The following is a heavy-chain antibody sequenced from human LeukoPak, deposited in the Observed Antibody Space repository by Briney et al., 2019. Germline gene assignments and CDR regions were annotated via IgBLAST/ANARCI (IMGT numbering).Heavy chain of an antibody. V-gene: IGHV3-48*04. CDR2: ITSSGTSI. CDR1: GFTFSTYS. D-gene: IGHD3-3*01. J-gene: IGHJ4*02. CDR3: ARARPTIFGVIIEPYFDY. Sequence: GGSLRLSCAASGFTFSTYSMNWVRQAPGKGLEWVSYITSSGTSIYYADSVKGRFTLSRDNTKNSLYLQMNSLRAEDTAVYYCARARPTIFGVIIEPYFDYWGQGTLVTVSS.